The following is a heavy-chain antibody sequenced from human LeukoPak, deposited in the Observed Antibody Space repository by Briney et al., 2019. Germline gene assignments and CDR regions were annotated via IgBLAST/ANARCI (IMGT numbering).Heavy chain of an antibody. Sequence: PGGSLRLSCAASGFTFSSYSMNWVRQAPGKGLEWVSSISSSSYIYYADSVKCRFTISRDNAKNSLYLQMNSLRAEDTAVYYCALTYRSDAFDIWGQGTMVTVSS. D-gene: IGHD3-16*01. CDR2: ISSSSYI. CDR3: ALTYRSDAFDI. CDR1: GFTFSSYS. J-gene: IGHJ3*02. V-gene: IGHV3-21*01.